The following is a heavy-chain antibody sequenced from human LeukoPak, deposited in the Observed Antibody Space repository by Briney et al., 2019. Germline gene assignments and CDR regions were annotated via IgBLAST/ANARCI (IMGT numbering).Heavy chain of an antibody. J-gene: IGHJ3*01. Sequence: GGSLRLSCAASGFTFSDYYMSWIRQAPGRGLEWLSYISGSGSTIYHADSLKGRFTISRDNAKNSLYLQMNSLRAENTAVYYCANSRQRLVDDALDVWGQGTMVTASS. D-gene: IGHD6-13*01. CDR3: ANSRQRLVDDALDV. CDR2: ISGSGSTI. V-gene: IGHV3-11*01. CDR1: GFTFSDYY.